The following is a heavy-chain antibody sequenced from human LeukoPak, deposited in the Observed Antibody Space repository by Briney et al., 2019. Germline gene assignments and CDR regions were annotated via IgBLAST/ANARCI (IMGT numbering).Heavy chain of an antibody. J-gene: IGHJ4*02. CDR2: IKSKTDGGTT. Sequence: KAGGSLRLSCAASGFIFSSRWMSWVRQAPGKGLEWVGRIKSKTDGGTTDYAALVKGRFTISRDDSKNTLYLQMNSLKTEDTAVYYCTTKYTSSWSPTNWGQGTLVTVSS. CDR1: GFIFSSRW. CDR3: TTKYTSSWSPTN. V-gene: IGHV3-15*01. D-gene: IGHD6-13*01.